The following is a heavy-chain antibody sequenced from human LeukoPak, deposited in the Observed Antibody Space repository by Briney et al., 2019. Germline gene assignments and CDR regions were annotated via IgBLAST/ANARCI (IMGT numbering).Heavy chain of an antibody. CDR1: GYTFTGYY. J-gene: IGHJ5*02. CDR3: ARARIAAAGTYRP. CDR2: INPNNGGT. D-gene: IGHD6-13*01. V-gene: IGHV1-2*02. Sequence: ASVKVSCKASGYTFTGYYMHWVRQAPGQGLEWMGWINPNNGGTNYAQKFQGRVTMTRDTSISTAYMELSRLRSDDTAVYYCARARIAAAGTYRPWGQGTLVTVSS.